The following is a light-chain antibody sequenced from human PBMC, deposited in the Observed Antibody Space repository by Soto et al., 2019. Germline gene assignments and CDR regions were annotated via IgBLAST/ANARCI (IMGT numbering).Light chain of an antibody. CDR2: EVT. V-gene: IGLV2-23*02. J-gene: IGLJ1*01. Sequence: QSVLAQPASVSGSPEQSITISCTGTSSDVGTYNLVSWYQQHPGKAPKLIIYEVTERPSGISNRFSGSKFGNTASLTISGLLPEDEADYYCCSYCDSSTITYVFGIGSKVTV. CDR3: CSYCDSSTITYV. CDR1: SSDVGTYNL.